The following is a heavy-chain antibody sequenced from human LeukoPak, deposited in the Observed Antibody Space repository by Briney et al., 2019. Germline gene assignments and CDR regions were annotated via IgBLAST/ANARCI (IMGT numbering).Heavy chain of an antibody. Sequence: GGSLRLSCAASGFTFSVYWMSWVRQAPGKELEWVGNISPDGGLQFYVDSVKGRFTISRDNAKNSLYLQMDSLRAEDTAVYFCARLTWGLVDNWGQGTLVTVSS. CDR3: ARLTWGLVDN. J-gene: IGHJ4*02. CDR2: ISPDGGLQ. D-gene: IGHD7-27*01. CDR1: GFTFSVYW. V-gene: IGHV3-7*01.